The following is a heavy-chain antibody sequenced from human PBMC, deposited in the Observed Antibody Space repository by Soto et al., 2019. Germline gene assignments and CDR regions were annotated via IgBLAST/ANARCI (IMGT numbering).Heavy chain of an antibody. Sequence: QVQLQESGPGLVKPSQTLSLTCTVSGGSISTGGYYWTWIRQHPGKGLEWIGYIYYSGSTYYNPSLKSRVTIAVDTSKNQFSLKLSSVTAADTAVYYCARGLSVTLFDNWGQGTLVTVSS. J-gene: IGHJ4*02. CDR2: IYYSGST. D-gene: IGHD4-17*01. CDR3: ARGLSVTLFDN. CDR1: GGSISTGGYY. V-gene: IGHV4-31*03.